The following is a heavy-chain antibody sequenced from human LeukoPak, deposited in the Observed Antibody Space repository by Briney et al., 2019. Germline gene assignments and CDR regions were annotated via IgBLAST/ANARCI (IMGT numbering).Heavy chain of an antibody. Sequence: PGGSLRLSCAASGFTFSRCSMNWVRQAPGKGLEWVSSISSSSTYIYYADSVKGRFTISRDNAKNSLYLQMNSLRAEDTAVYYGASPDTNYFDSSVSALANSDAFDIGAKGQWSPSLQ. V-gene: IGHV3-21*01. CDR3: ASPDTNYFDSSVSALANSDAFDI. CDR1: GFTFSRCS. D-gene: IGHD3-22*01. J-gene: IGHJ3*02. CDR2: ISSSSTYI.